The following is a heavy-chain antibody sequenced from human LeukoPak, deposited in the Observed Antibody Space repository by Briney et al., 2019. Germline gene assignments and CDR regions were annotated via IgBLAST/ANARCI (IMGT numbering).Heavy chain of an antibody. Sequence: GGSLILSCSASGFTFSDYDMNWVRPAPGEGLEWVSSISYLSSHVYYGDSVKGRFSISRDNAKNSLYLQMNSLGAEDTAIYYCGRAFPPLRTSSAGDLWGQGILVTVSS. D-gene: IGHD3-16*01. CDR3: GRAFPPLRTSSAGDL. V-gene: IGHV3-21*01. J-gene: IGHJ4*02. CDR1: GFTFSDYD. CDR2: ISYLSSHV.